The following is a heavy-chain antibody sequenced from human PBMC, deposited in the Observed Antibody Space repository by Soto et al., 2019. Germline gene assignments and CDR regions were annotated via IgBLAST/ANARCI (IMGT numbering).Heavy chain of an antibody. CDR3: ARVGPTGSSFIADY. D-gene: IGHD6-13*01. Sequence: QVQLVESGGGLVKPGGSLRLSCAASGFTFSDYYMSWIRQAPGKGLEWVSYISSSSSYTNYADSVKGRFTISRDNAKNSLYLQMNSLRAEDTAVYYCARVGPTGSSFIADYWGQGTLVTVSS. CDR2: ISSSSSYT. CDR1: GFTFSDYY. V-gene: IGHV3-11*05. J-gene: IGHJ4*02.